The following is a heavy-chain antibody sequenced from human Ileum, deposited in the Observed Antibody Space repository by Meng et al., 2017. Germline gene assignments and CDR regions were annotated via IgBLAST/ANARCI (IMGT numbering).Heavy chain of an antibody. CDR1: GGSINSYVW. V-gene: IGHV4-4*02. J-gene: IGHJ4*02. D-gene: IGHD2-15*01. Sequence: QVQLKESGRGLVKPSGTLSLTCAVSGGSINSYVWWSWVRQAPGKGLEWIGEIYPGGSINYNPSLKSRVTISADTSKNQFSLSLDSVTAADTAVYYCVRNDYCSGGTCYPHFDYWGQGTLVTVSS. CDR3: VRNDYCSGGTCYPHFDY. CDR2: IYPGGSI.